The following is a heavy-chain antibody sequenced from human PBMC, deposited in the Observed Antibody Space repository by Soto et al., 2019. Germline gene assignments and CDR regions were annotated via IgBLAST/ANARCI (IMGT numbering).Heavy chain of an antibody. CDR2: IIPIFGTA. Sequence: QVQLVQSGAEVKKPGSSVKVSCKASGGTFSSYAISWVRQAPGQGLEWMGGIIPIFGTANYEQKFEGRVTITADESTSTAYMELSSLRSEDTAVYYCATGVVGATVYYFDYWGQGTLVTVSS. J-gene: IGHJ4*02. CDR3: ATGVVGATVYYFDY. D-gene: IGHD1-26*01. CDR1: GGTFSSYA. V-gene: IGHV1-69*01.